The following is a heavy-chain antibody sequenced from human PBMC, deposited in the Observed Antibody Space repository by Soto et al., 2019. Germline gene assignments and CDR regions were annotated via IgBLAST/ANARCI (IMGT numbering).Heavy chain of an antibody. CDR3: ARHPYSSSWRLMWYFDY. Sequence: ASETLSLTCTVSGGSISSSSYYWGWIRQPPGKGLEWIGSIYYSGSTYYNPSLKSRVTISVDTSKNQFSLKLSSVTAADTAVYYCARHPYSSSWRLMWYFDYWGQGTLVTVSS. V-gene: IGHV4-39*01. CDR2: IYYSGST. D-gene: IGHD6-13*01. J-gene: IGHJ4*02. CDR1: GGSISSSSYY.